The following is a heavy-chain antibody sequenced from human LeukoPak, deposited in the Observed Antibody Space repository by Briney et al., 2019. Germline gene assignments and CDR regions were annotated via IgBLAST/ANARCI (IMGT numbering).Heavy chain of an antibody. V-gene: IGHV4-59*09. D-gene: IGHD3-10*01. CDR3: ARGRSGSSFDY. J-gene: IGHJ4*02. CDR2: IYYSGST. Sequence: EWIGYIYYSGSTNYNPSLKSRVTISVDTSKNQFSLKLSSVTAADTAVYYCARGRSGSSFDYWGQGTLVTVSS.